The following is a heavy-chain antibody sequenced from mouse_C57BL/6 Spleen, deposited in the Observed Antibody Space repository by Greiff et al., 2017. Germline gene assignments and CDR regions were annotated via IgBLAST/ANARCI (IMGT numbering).Heavy chain of an antibody. Sequence: EVMLVESGGDLVKPGGSLKLSCAASGFTFSSYGMSWVRQTPDKRLEWVATISSGGSYTYYPDSVKGRFTISRDNAKNTLYLQMSSLRSEYTAMYYCARQDLGYGSKYFDVWGTATTVTVSS. V-gene: IGHV5-6*01. CDR3: ARQDLGYGSKYFDV. D-gene: IGHD1-1*01. CDR1: GFTFSSYG. CDR2: ISSGGSYT. J-gene: IGHJ1*03.